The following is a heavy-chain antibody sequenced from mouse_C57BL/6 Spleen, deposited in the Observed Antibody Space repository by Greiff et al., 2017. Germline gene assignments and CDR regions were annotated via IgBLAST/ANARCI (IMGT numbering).Heavy chain of an antibody. CDR3: ARGGNSGYFDV. J-gene: IGHJ1*03. V-gene: IGHV1-26*01. D-gene: IGHD2-1*01. Sequence: EVQLQQSGPELVKPGASVKISCKASGYTFTDYYMNWVKQSHGKSLEWIGDINPNNGGTSYNQKFKGKATLTVDKSSSTAYMELRSLTSEDSAVYYCARGGNSGYFDVWGTGTTVTVSA. CDR1: GYTFTDYY. CDR2: INPNNGGT.